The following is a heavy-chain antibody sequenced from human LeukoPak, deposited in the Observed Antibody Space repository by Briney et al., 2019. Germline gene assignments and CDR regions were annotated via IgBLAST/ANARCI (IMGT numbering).Heavy chain of an antibody. Sequence: PGGSLRLSCAASGFTFSSYWMHWVRQAPGKGLVWVSRIKSDGTTNYADSVKGRFTISRDNAKNTLYLQMNNLRAEDTAVYYCARDGSYKFDYWGQGTLVTVSS. CDR3: ARDGSYKFDY. J-gene: IGHJ4*02. CDR2: IKSDGTT. D-gene: IGHD1-26*01. CDR1: GFTFSSYW. V-gene: IGHV3-74*01.